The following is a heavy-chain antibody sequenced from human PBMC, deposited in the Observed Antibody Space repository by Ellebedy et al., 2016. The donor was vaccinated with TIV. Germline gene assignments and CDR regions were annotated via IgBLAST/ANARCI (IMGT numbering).Heavy chain of an antibody. J-gene: IGHJ6*02. CDR3: AKDYHNLPYYYDSSGIGPFYGMDV. D-gene: IGHD3-22*01. V-gene: IGHV3-9*01. CDR2: ISWNSGSI. Sequence: PGGSLRLSCAASGFTFDDYAMHWVRQAPGKGLEWVSGISWNSGSIGYADSVKGRFTISRDNAKNSLYLQMNSLRAEDTALYYCAKDYHNLPYYYDSSGIGPFYGMDVWGQGTTVTVSS. CDR1: GFTFDDYA.